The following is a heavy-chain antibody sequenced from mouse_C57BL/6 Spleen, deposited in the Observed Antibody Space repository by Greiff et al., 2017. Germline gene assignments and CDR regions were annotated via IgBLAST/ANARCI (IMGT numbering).Heavy chain of an antibody. Sequence: QVQLKQSGPELVKPGASVKISCKASGYAFSSSWMTWVKQRPGKGLEWIGRIYPGDGDTNYNGKFKGKATLTADKSSSTAYMQLSSLTSEDSAVYFCARHSSYYAMDYWGQGTSVTVSS. CDR3: ARHSSYYAMDY. CDR2: IYPGDGDT. CDR1: GYAFSSSW. V-gene: IGHV1-82*01. J-gene: IGHJ4*01.